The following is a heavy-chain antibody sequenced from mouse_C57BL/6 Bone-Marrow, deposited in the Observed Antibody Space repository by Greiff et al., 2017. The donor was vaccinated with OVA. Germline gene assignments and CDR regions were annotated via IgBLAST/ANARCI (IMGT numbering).Heavy chain of an antibody. CDR2: IYWDDDK. D-gene: IGHD2-3*01. J-gene: IGHJ2*01. Sequence: QVQLKGSGPGILQSSQTLSLTCSFSGFSLSTSGMGVSWIRQPSGKGLEWLAHIYWDDDKRYHPSLKSRLTISKDTSRNHVFLKITSVDTADTATYYCARSYDGYFLSDYWGQGTTLTVSS. V-gene: IGHV8-12*01. CDR3: ARSYDGYFLSDY. CDR1: GFSLSTSGMG.